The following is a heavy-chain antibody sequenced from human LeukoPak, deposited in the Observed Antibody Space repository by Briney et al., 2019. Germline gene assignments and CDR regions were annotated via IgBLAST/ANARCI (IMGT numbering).Heavy chain of an antibody. J-gene: IGHJ4*02. CDR3: AIGSSQLFPLDY. CDR1: GYTFTSYA. D-gene: IGHD5-18*01. CDR2: INAGNGNT. Sequence: ASVKASCKASGYTFTSYAMHWVRQAPGQRLEWMGWINAGNGNTKYSKTFQARVTITRDTSASTAYMELSSLRSEDTAVYYCAIGSSQLFPLDYWGQGTLVTVSS. V-gene: IGHV1-3*01.